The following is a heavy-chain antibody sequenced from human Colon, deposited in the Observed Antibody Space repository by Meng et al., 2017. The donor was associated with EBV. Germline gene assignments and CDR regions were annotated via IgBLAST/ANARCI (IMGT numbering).Heavy chain of an antibody. CDR2: IYYSGGT. V-gene: IGHV4-39*07. J-gene: IGHJ5*01. D-gene: IGHD1-26*01. CDR3: ARNLGGIYFNNWFNS. Sequence: PQLQVAGPGVARTPHALSLTGSGSGGSIRSSSSFCAWIRQPPGQGLEWIGKIYYSGGTAYSPSLQRRASISIDTTNNHFSLKLSSVLGADTAVYYCARNLGGIYFNNWFNSWGQGTLVTVSS. CDR1: GGSIRSSSSF.